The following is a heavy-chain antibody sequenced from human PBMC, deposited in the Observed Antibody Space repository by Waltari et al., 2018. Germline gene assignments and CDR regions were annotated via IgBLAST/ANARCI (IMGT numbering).Heavy chain of an antibody. V-gene: IGHV4-34*01. CDR1: GRSFSDNY. CDR3: ARGLPRRNSSSYYNWFDP. J-gene: IGHJ5*02. CDR2: INHGRNS. Sequence: QVQLQQWGAGLLKPSETLSLTCAGYGRSFSDNYWSWSRQHPGKGLEWIGEINHGRNSNSTPSLAIRFTISVDTSNNRFSLKLTSVTAADTALYYCARGLPRRNSSSYYNWFDPWGQGTLVTVSS. D-gene: IGHD3-22*01.